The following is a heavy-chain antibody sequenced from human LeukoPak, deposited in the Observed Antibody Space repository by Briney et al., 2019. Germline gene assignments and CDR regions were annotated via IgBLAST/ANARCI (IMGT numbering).Heavy chain of an antibody. CDR1: GGSVSSGGYY. V-gene: IGHV4-31*03. CDR2: IYYSGST. Sequence: PSQTLSLTCTVSGGSVSSGGYYWSWIRQHPGKGLEWIGYIYYSGSTYYNPSLKSRVTISVDTSKNQFSLKLSSVTAADTAVYYCARGWIQLWRGFDYWGQGTLVTVSS. D-gene: IGHD5-18*01. J-gene: IGHJ4*02. CDR3: ARGWIQLWRGFDY.